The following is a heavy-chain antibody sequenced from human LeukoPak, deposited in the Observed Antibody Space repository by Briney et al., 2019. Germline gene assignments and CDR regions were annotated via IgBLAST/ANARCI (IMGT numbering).Heavy chain of an antibody. CDR1: GGSFSGYY. Sequence: SETLSLTCAVYGGSFSGYYWSWIRQPPGKGLEWLGEINHSGSTNYNPSLKSRVTISVDTSKNQFSLKLSSVTAADTAVYYCARGPPIYGSGSYYSWFDPWGQGTLVTVSS. CDR3: ARGPPIYGSGSYYSWFDP. D-gene: IGHD3-10*01. J-gene: IGHJ5*02. V-gene: IGHV4-34*01. CDR2: INHSGST.